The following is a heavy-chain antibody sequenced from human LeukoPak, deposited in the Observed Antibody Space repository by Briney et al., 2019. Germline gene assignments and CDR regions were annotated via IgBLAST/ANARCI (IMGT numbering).Heavy chain of an antibody. Sequence: ASVKVSCKASGYTFTSYDINWVRQATGQGLEWMGWMNPNSGNTGYAQKFQGRVTMTRNTAISTAYMELSSLRSEDTAVYYCARGQYYYDSSGYYLDYWVQGTLVTVSS. D-gene: IGHD3-22*01. CDR1: GYTFTSYD. J-gene: IGHJ4*02. V-gene: IGHV1-8*01. CDR3: ARGQYYYDSSGYYLDY. CDR2: MNPNSGNT.